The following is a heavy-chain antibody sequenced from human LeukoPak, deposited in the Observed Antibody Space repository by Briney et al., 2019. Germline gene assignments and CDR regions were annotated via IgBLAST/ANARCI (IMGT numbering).Heavy chain of an antibody. CDR3: AKDHDYGGPDY. V-gene: IGHV3-64*01. D-gene: IGHD4-23*01. Sequence: PGGSLRLSCAASGFTFSDYYMSWLRQARGKGVQYVAGITSDGRITFYGSSVKGRFIISRDNSRNTLYLQLGNLRTDDLAVYYCAKDHDYGGPDYWGQGTLVAVSS. CDR1: GFTFSDYY. CDR2: ITSDGRIT. J-gene: IGHJ4*02.